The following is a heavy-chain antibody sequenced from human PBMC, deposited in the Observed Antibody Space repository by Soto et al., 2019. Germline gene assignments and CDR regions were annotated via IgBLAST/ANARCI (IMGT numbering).Heavy chain of an antibody. CDR3: ARQRTTVVTQAYVDH. CDR2: IYYSGRT. CDR1: GESISSSSYY. J-gene: IGHJ1*01. Sequence: PSEPLSLTCIVSGESISSSSYYWGWIRQPPGKGLEWIGSIYYSGRTYYNPSFKSRVTISIDTSKNQFSLKLSSVTATDTAVYYWARQRTTVVTQAYVDHWGQGARV. D-gene: IGHD2-21*02. V-gene: IGHV4-39*01.